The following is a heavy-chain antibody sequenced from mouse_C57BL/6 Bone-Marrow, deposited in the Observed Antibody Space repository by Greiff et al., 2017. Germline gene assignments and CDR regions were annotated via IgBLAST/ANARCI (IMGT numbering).Heavy chain of an antibody. CDR1: GYTFTDYN. D-gene: IGHD1-1*01. CDR3: TRNYYSSSSFDY. Sequence: VQLQQSGPELVKPGASVKMSCKASGYTFTDYNMHWVKQSHGKSLEWIGYINPNNGGTSYNQKFKGKATLTVNKSSSTAYMELRSLTSEDSAVYYCTRNYYSSSSFDYWGKGTTLTVSS. J-gene: IGHJ2*01. V-gene: IGHV1-22*01. CDR2: INPNNGGT.